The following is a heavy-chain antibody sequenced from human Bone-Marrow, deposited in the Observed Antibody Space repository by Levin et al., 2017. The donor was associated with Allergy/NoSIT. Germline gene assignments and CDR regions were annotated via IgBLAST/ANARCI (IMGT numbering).Heavy chain of an antibody. V-gene: IGHV3-30-3*01. J-gene: IGHJ4*02. D-gene: IGHD3-10*01. CDR3: ARDRGRLLFFGGLDY. CDR2: ISYDGGNK. Sequence: PGGSLRLSCAASGFTLSNYAMHWVRQAPGKGLEWVATISYDGGNKFDADSLKGRFTISRDNSKNTLYLQMNSLRAEDTAVYYCARDRGRLLFFGGLDYWGQGTLVTVSS. CDR1: GFTLSNYA.